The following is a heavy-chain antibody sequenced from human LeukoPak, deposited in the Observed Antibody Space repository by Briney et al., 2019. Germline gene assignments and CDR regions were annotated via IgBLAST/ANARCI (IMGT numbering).Heavy chain of an antibody. Sequence: GGSLRLSCAASGFTFSSYGMHWVRQAPGKGLEWVAFIRYDGSDYYADSVKGRFTISRDSSKNTLYLQMNSLRAEDTAVYYCAKAPPEVPAAAGAFDIWGQGTMVTVSS. CDR2: IRYDGSD. CDR1: GFTFSSYG. V-gene: IGHV3-30*02. CDR3: AKAPPEVPAAAGAFDI. D-gene: IGHD2-2*01. J-gene: IGHJ3*02.